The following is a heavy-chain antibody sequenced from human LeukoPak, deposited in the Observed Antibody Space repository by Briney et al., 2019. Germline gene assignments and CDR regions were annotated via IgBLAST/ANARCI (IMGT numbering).Heavy chain of an antibody. D-gene: IGHD2-15*01. Sequence: GRSLRLSCAASGFTFRSYGMHWVRQAPGKGLEWVAVIWYDGSNKYYADSVKGRFTISRDNSKNTLYLQMNSLRAEDTAVYYCARDARYCSGGSCSPFNWFDPWGQGTLVTVSS. CDR1: GFTFRSYG. CDR2: IWYDGSNK. J-gene: IGHJ5*02. V-gene: IGHV3-33*01. CDR3: ARDARYCSGGSCSPFNWFDP.